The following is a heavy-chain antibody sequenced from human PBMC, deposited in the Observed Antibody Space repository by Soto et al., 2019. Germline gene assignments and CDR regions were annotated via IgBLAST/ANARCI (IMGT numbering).Heavy chain of an antibody. V-gene: IGHV1-3*01. CDR1: GYTFTKYN. D-gene: IGHD2-21*01. Sequence: QVQLLQSGAEVREPGASVRVSCTTSGYTFTKYNIHWLRQAPGQSLEWMGWINAGNGNTRYSQRFQGRVTMTADTSASVAHMAMASLTTEDTGTYFCARADRDYSGVADFFDSWGQGTLVLVSS. J-gene: IGHJ4*02. CDR2: INAGNGNT. CDR3: ARADRDYSGVADFFDS.